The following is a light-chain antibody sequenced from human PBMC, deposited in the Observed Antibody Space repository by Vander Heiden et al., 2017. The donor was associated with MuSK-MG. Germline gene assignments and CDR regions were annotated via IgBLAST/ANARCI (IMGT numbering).Light chain of an antibody. V-gene: IGKV4-1*01. J-gene: IGKJ2*01. Sequence: DIVMTQSPDSLAVSLGERATINCRSSQSVLYTSDNKNYLAWYQRKPGQPLKLLIYWASTRESGVPDRFSGSGSGTDFTLTISSLQAEDVAVYYCQQYSAAPPTFGQGTKLQIK. CDR3: QQYSAAPPT. CDR1: QSVLYTSDNKNY. CDR2: WAS.